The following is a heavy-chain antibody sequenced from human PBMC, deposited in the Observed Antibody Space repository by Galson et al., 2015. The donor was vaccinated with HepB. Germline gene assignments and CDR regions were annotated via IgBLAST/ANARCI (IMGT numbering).Heavy chain of an antibody. CDR1: GFTFSSYS. V-gene: IGHV3-48*02. J-gene: IGHJ4*02. CDR3: ARRGEQYSSGWLIFDY. D-gene: IGHD6-19*01. Sequence: SLRLSCAASGFTFSSYSMNWVRQAPGKGLEWVSYITGSSSTIYYADSVKGRFTISRDNAKNSLYLQMNSLRDEDTAVYYCARRGEQYSSGWLIFDYWGQGTLVTVSS. CDR2: ITGSSSTI.